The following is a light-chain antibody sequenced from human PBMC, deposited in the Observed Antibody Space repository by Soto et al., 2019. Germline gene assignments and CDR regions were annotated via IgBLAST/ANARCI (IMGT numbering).Light chain of an antibody. CDR1: SSDVGGYNY. V-gene: IGLV2-14*01. CDR2: EVS. J-gene: IGLJ1*01. CDR3: SSHTSSRTLV. Sequence: QSVLAQPASVSGSPGQSITISCTGTSSDVGGYNYVSWYQQHPGKAPKLMIYEVSNRPSGVSNRFSGSKSGNTASLTISGLQAEDEADYYCSSHTSSRTLVFGTGTKVTVL.